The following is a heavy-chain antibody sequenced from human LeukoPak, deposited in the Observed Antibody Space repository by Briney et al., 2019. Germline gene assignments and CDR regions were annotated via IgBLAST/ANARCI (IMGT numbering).Heavy chain of an antibody. CDR3: ARDQYYYDSSGYYPFDY. D-gene: IGHD3-22*01. CDR2: IYYSGST. V-gene: IGHV4-39*07. Sequence: PSEILSLTCTVSGGSISSSSYYWGWIRQSPGKGLEWIGSIYYSGSTYYNPSFKSRVTISVDTSKNQFSLKLSSVTAADTAVYYCARDQYYYDSSGYYPFDYWGQGTLVTVSS. CDR1: GGSISSSSYY. J-gene: IGHJ4*02.